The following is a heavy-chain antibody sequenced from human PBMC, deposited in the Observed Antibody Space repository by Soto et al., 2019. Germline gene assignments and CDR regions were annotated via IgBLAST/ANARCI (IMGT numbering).Heavy chain of an antibody. CDR3: AREVDIVVVVAATRTLGKAFDI. CDR2: ISSSSSTI. CDR1: GFTFSSYS. V-gene: IGHV3-48*02. J-gene: IGHJ3*02. Sequence: PGGSLRLSCAASGFTFSSYSMNWVRQAPGKGLEWVSYISSSSSTIYYADSVKGRFTISRDNAKNSLYLQMNSLRDEDTAVYYCAREVDIVVVVAATRTLGKAFDISGQGTMVTVSS. D-gene: IGHD2-15*01.